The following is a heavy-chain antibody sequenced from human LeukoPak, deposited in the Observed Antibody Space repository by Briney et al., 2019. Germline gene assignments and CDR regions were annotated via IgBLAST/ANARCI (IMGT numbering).Heavy chain of an antibody. D-gene: IGHD6-6*01. CDR2: ISSSGSTI. V-gene: IGHV3-11*04. J-gene: IGHJ4*02. Sequence: KPGGSLRLSCAASGFTFSDYYMSWIRQAPGKGLEWVSYISSSGSTIYYADSVKGRFTISRDNSKNTLYLQMNSLRAEDTAVYYCARDSTSRGAARFGLGTVWGQGTLVTVSS. CDR3: ARDSTSRGAARFGLGTV. CDR1: GFTFSDYY.